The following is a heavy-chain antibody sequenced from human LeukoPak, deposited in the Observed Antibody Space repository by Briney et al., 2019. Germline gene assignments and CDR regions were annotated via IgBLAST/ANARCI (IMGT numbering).Heavy chain of an antibody. CDR3: ARDLGEYSVLDY. Sequence: GGSLRLSCAASGFTFSSYSMSWVRQAPGKGLEWVSSISSSSSYIYYADSVKGRFTISRDNAKNSLYLQMNSLRAEDTAVYYCARDLGEYSVLDYWGQGTLVTVSS. CDR2: ISSSSSYI. J-gene: IGHJ4*02. D-gene: IGHD6-6*01. V-gene: IGHV3-21*01. CDR1: GFTFSSYS.